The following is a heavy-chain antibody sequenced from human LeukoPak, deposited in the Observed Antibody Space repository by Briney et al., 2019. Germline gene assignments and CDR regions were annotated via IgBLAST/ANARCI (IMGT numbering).Heavy chain of an antibody. CDR3: ARGEWTYDYVWGSYRQEFDY. V-gene: IGHV4-34*01. CDR2: INHSGST. CDR1: GGSFSGYY. J-gene: IGHJ4*02. Sequence: SETLSLTCAVYGGSFSGYYWSWIRQPPGKGLEWIGEINHSGSTSYNPSLKSRVTISVDTSKNQFSLKLSSVTAADTAVYYCARGEWTYDYVWGSYRQEFDYWGQGTLVTVSS. D-gene: IGHD3-16*02.